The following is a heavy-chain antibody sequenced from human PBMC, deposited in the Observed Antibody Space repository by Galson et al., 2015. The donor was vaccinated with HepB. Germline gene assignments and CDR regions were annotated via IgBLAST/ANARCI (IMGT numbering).Heavy chain of an antibody. J-gene: IGHJ4*02. D-gene: IGHD6-13*01. CDR1: GGTFSSYA. V-gene: IGHV1-69*13. CDR2: IIPIFGTA. Sequence: SVKVSCKASGGTFSSYAISWVRQAPGQGLEWMGGIIPIFGTANYAQKFQGRVTITADESTSTAYMELSSLRSEDTAVYYCARDGYSSSWFDYWGQGTLVTVSS. CDR3: ARDGYSSSWFDY.